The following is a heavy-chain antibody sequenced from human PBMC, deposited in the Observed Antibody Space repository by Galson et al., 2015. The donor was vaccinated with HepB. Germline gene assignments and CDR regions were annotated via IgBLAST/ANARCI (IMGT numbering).Heavy chain of an antibody. D-gene: IGHD6-13*01. CDR3: VRDGYCFHAAGTSDSWYFHS. CDR1: GFTVSNNY. V-gene: IGHV3-66*02. CDR2: IHSGGNT. Sequence: SLRLSCAASGFTVSNNYLSWVRQAPGKGLEWVSVIHSGGNTDAADSVKGRFTISRDNSKNTVYLQMNSLTPEDTAVYYCVRDGYCFHAAGTSDSWYFHSWGRGSLVTVSS. J-gene: IGHJ2*01.